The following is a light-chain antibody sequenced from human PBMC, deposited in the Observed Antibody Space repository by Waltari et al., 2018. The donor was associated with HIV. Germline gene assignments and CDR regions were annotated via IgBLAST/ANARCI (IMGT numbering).Light chain of an antibody. V-gene: IGKV4-1*01. CDR1: QSVLYSSNSQNY. CDR2: WAS. CDR3: QQYYSPPWT. J-gene: IGKJ1*01. Sequence: DIVMTQSPDSLAVSMGERATISCKSSQSVLYSSNSQNYLAWYQQKSGRPPRLLIYWASNRQSGVPDRFSGSGTGTDFTRIINSLQAEEVGVYYCQQYYSPPWTFGQGTKVEVK.